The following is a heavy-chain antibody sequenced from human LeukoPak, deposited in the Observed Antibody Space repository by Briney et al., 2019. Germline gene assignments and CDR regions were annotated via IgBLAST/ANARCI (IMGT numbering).Heavy chain of an antibody. CDR1: GFTFSSYA. D-gene: IGHD1-26*01. V-gene: IGHV3-64*01. CDR2: ISSNGGST. Sequence: PGGSLRLSCAASGFTFSSYAMHWVRQAPGKGLEYVSAISSNGGSTYYANSVKGRFTISRDNSKNTLYLQMNSLRAEDTAVYSCAKNLLGSGAYSWYFDLWGRGTLVTVSS. J-gene: IGHJ2*01. CDR3: AKNLLGSGAYSWYFDL.